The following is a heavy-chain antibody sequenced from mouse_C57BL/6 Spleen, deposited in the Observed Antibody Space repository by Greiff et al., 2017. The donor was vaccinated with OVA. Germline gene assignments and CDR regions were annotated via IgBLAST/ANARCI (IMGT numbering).Heavy chain of an antibody. J-gene: IGHJ2*01. CDR1: GYTFTSYW. CDR3: ARYGGLIDSSGYLDY. D-gene: IGHD3-2*02. CDR2: IDPSDSYT. Sequence: QVQLQQPGAELVRPGTSVKLSCKASGYTFTSYWMHWVKQRPGQGLEWIGVIDPSDSYTNYNQKFKGKATLTVDTSSSTAYMQLSSLTSEDSAVYYCARYGGLIDSSGYLDYWGQGTTLTVSS. V-gene: IGHV1-59*01.